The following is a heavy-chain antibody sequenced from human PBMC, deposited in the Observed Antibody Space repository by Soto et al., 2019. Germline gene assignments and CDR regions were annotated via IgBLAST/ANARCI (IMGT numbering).Heavy chain of an antibody. Sequence: ASVKVSCKASGYTFTSYAMHWVRQAPGQRREWLGWINAGNGNTKYSQKFQGRVTITTDTSASTAYMELSSLRSEDTAVYYCARDGAVAGDSNFDYWGQGTLVTVSS. J-gene: IGHJ4*02. V-gene: IGHV1-3*01. CDR1: GYTFTSYA. D-gene: IGHD6-19*01. CDR3: ARDGAVAGDSNFDY. CDR2: INAGNGNT.